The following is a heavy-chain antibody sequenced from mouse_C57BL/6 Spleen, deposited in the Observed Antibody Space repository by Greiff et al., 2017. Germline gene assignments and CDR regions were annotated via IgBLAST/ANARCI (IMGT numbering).Heavy chain of an antibody. CDR1: GYPFTSYT. Sequence: VQLQQSGAELARPGASVKMSCKASGYPFTSYTMHWVKQRPGQGLEWIGYINPSSGYTKYNQKFKDKATLTADKSSSTAYMQLSSLTSEDSAVYYCARGDDGYFMFAYWGQGTLVTVSA. CDR3: ARGDDGYFMFAY. D-gene: IGHD2-3*01. J-gene: IGHJ3*01. V-gene: IGHV1-4*01. CDR2: INPSSGYT.